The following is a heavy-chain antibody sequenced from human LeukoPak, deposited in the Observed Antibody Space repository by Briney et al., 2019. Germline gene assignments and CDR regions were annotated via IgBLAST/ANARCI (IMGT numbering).Heavy chain of an antibody. D-gene: IGHD6-19*01. Sequence: PGGSLRLSCAASGFTFSSYAMNWVRQAPGNGLEWVSTTRGSGDITYYADSVKGRFTISRDNSKNTLYLQISSLRAEDTAIYYCAKDGISGWYGNHFDFWGQGILVTGSS. V-gene: IGHV3-23*01. CDR2: TRGSGDIT. CDR1: GFTFSSYA. CDR3: AKDGISGWYGNHFDF. J-gene: IGHJ4*02.